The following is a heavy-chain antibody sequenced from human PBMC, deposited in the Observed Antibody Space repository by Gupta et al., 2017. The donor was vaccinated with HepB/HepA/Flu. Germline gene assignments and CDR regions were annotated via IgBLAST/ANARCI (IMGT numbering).Heavy chain of an antibody. D-gene: IGHD3-16*01. V-gene: IGHV2-26*01. Sequence: QVTLKESGPALVKPTQTLTLTCTVSGFSLSNARMGVSWIRQPPGTALEWLAHIFSYDEKAYSPSLKSKITISNDTSKCQVVLTMTNMDPVDTATYSYARIQGGDLYSDTERARLDFDYWGQGTLVTVSS. CDR2: IFSYDEK. CDR3: ARIQGGDLYSDTERARLDFDY. J-gene: IGHJ4*02. CDR1: GFSLSNARMG.